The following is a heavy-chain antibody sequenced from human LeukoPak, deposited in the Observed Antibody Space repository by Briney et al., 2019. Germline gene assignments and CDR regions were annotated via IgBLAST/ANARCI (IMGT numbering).Heavy chain of an antibody. J-gene: IGHJ6*03. D-gene: IGHD5/OR15-5a*01. CDR3: ARGSRAIVSTKFARGRYMDV. CDR1: GFTFSSYA. CDR2: ISYDGSNK. Sequence: GGSLRLSCAASGFTFSSYAMHWVRQAPGKGLEWVAFISYDGSNKYYADSVKGRFTISRDNSKNTLYLQMNSLRAEDTALYYCARGSRAIVSTKFARGRYMDVWGKGTTVTVSS. V-gene: IGHV3-30*04.